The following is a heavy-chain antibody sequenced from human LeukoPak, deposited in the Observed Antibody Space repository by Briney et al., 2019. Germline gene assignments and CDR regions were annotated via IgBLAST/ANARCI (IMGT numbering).Heavy chain of an antibody. CDR1: GGSISSYY. D-gene: IGHD2-21*02. J-gene: IGHJ2*01. V-gene: IGHV4-59*08. Sequence: SETLSLTCTVSGGSISSYYWSWIRQPPGKGLEWIGYIYYSGSTNYNPSLKSRVTISVDTSKNQFSLKLSSVTAADTAVYYCARHQLCGGDCYYFDLWGRGTLVTVSS. CDR2: IYYSGST. CDR3: ARHQLCGGDCYYFDL.